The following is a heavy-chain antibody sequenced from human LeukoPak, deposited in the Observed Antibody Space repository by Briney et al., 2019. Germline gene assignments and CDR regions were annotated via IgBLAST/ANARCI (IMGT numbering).Heavy chain of an antibody. CDR3: ARLHMVPDY. CDR2: IDPRDSYT. D-gene: IGHD3-10*01. Sequence: GESLKISCKGAGYSFTSYWISWVRQMPGKGLEWMGTIDPRDSYTNYSPSFQGHVTISADKSISTAYLQWSSLKASDTAIYYCARLHMVPDYWGQGTLVTVSS. J-gene: IGHJ4*02. V-gene: IGHV5-10-1*01. CDR1: GYSFTSYW.